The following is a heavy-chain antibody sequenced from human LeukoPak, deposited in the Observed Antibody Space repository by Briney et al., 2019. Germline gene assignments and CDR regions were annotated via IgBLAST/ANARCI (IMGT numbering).Heavy chain of an antibody. Sequence: KPSETLSLTCTVSGGSISSYYWSWIRQPPGKGLEWIGYLYYSGSTNYNSSLKSRVTISVDTSKNQFSLNLSSVTAADTAVYYCARHRVAVAGSYFDFWGQETLVTVSS. CDR1: GGSISSYY. J-gene: IGHJ4*02. V-gene: IGHV4-59*08. D-gene: IGHD6-19*01. CDR3: ARHRVAVAGSYFDF. CDR2: LYYSGST.